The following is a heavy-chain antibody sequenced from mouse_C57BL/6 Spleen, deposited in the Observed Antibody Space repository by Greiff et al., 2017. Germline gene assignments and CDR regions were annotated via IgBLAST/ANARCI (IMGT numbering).Heavy chain of an antibody. CDR1: GYTFTGYW. J-gene: IGHJ3*01. D-gene: IGHD3-2*02. CDR3: ARGQLRLRGFAY. CDR2: ILPGSGST. Sequence: VQVVESGAELMKPGASVKLSCKATGYTFTGYWIEWVKQRPGHGLAWIGEILPGSGSTNYTEKFKGKATFTADTSSNTAYMQRSSLTTEDSAIYSCARGQLRLRGFAYWGQGTLVTVSA. V-gene: IGHV1-9*01.